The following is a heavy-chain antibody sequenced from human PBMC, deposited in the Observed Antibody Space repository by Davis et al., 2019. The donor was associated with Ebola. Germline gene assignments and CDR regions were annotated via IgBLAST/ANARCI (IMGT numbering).Heavy chain of an antibody. D-gene: IGHD2-15*01. CDR1: GFSFTSYG. CDR3: TRAGDIYYFDY. CDR2: INPNSGYT. Sequence: ASVKVSCKASGFSFTSYGFNWVRQAAGQGLEWMGWINPNSGYTDAAQQFQGRVTMTRDTSTSTVYMELSSLRSEDTAVYYCTRAGDIYYFDYWGQGTLVTVSS. V-gene: IGHV1-8*02. J-gene: IGHJ4*02.